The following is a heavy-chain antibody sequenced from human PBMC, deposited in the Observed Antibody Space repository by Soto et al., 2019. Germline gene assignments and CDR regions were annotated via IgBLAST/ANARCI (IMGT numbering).Heavy chain of an antibody. Sequence: GASVKVSCKASGYTFTGYYMHWVRQAPGQGLEWMGWINPNSGGTNYAQKFQGWVTMTRDTSINTAYMELSRLRSDDTAVYYCARVRGVTYFDYWGQGTLVTVSS. V-gene: IGHV1-2*04. J-gene: IGHJ4*02. CDR3: ARVRGVTYFDY. CDR1: GYTFTGYY. CDR2: INPNSGGT. D-gene: IGHD3-10*01.